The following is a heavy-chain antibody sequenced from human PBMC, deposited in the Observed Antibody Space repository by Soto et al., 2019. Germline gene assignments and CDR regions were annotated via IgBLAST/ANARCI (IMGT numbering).Heavy chain of an antibody. CDR1: GGSISSGGYY. D-gene: IGHD2-2*03. J-gene: IGHJ4*02. Sequence: QVQLQESGPGLVKPPQTLSLNCNVSGGSISSGGYYWSWIRQRPGKGLEWIGYIFHSGSTYYNPSRKSRVTRSVXTXKXXFSLKLTSVTAADTAMYYCARAGYCTSTSCYLFEYWGQGTLVTVSS. V-gene: IGHV4-31*03. CDR3: ARAGYCTSTSCYLFEY. CDR2: IFHSGST.